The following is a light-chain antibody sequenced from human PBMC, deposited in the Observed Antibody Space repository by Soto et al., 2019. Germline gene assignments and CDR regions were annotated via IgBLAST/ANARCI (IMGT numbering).Light chain of an antibody. CDR3: QQYGSSPPIT. V-gene: IGKV3-20*01. Sequence: EIVLTQSPGTLSLSPGERATLSCRASQSVSRSYLAWYQQKPGQAPRLRIYGASSRATGIPDRFSGSGSGTDFTLTITSLEPEDFAVYYCQQYGSSPPITFGQGTRLEI. CDR1: QSVSRSY. CDR2: GAS. J-gene: IGKJ5*01.